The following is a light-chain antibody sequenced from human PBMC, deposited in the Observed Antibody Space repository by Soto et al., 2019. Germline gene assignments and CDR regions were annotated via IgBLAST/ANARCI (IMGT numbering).Light chain of an antibody. CDR3: QQYGSSLWT. Sequence: DIVMTQSPDSLAVSLGERATINCKSSQNILYSSNNKNYLAWYQQKPGQPPNLLISWASTRESGVPDRFSGSGSGTDFTLTISRLEPEDFAMYYCQQYGSSLWTFGQGTKVEIK. V-gene: IGKV4-1*01. CDR2: WAS. CDR1: QNILYSSNNKNY. J-gene: IGKJ1*01.